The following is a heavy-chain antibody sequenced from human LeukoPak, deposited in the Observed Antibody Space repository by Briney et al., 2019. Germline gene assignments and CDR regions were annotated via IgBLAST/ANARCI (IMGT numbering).Heavy chain of an antibody. V-gene: IGHV3-30*02. CDR1: GFTFSSYG. J-gene: IGHJ6*03. CDR2: IRFDGSYN. CDR3: AKVRLGYCSGGSCSRGGTSMDV. Sequence: GGSLRLSCAASGFTFSSYGMHWVRQAPGKGLEWVAFIRFDGSYNSYSDPVKGRFTISRDNSKNTLYLQMNSLRAEDTAVYYCAKVRLGYCSGGSCSRGGTSMDVWGRGTTVTISS. D-gene: IGHD2-15*01.